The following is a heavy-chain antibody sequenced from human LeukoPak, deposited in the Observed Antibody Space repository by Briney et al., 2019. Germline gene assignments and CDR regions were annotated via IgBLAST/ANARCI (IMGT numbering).Heavy chain of an antibody. D-gene: IGHD2-2*01. CDR2: IIPILGIA. Sequence: ASVKVSCKASGGTFSSYAISWLRQAPGQGLEWMGRIIPILGIANYAQKFQGRVTITADKSTSTAYMELSSLRSEDTAVYYCARGDYCSSTSCLIFDYWGQGTLVTVSS. CDR1: GGTFSSYA. CDR3: ARGDYCSSTSCLIFDY. V-gene: IGHV1-69*04. J-gene: IGHJ4*02.